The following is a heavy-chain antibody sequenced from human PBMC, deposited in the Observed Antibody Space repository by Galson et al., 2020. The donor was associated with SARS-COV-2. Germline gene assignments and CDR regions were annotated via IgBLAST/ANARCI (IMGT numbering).Heavy chain of an antibody. CDR2: ISGSGGST. D-gene: IGHD3-22*01. CDR3: AKGRVTMIVVVPYYFDY. Sequence: TGGSLRLSCAASGFTFSSYAMSWVRQAPGKGLEWVSAISGSGGSTYYADSVKGRFTISRDNSKNTLYLQMNSLRAEDTAVHYCAKGRVTMIVVVPYYFDYWGQGTLVTVSS. V-gene: IGHV3-23*01. CDR1: GFTFSSYA. J-gene: IGHJ4*02.